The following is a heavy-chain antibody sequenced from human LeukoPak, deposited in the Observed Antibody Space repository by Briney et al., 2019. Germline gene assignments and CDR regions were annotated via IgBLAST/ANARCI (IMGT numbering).Heavy chain of an antibody. D-gene: IGHD3-22*01. V-gene: IGHV5-51*01. CDR1: GYSFTSYW. CDR3: ARRRYCDSSGYSIFDY. CDR2: IYPGDSDT. J-gene: IGHJ4*02. Sequence: GEYLKISCKGSGYSFTSYWIGWVRQMPGKGLEGMGIIYPGDSDTRYSPSFQGQVTISADKSISTAYLQWSSLKASDTAMYYCARRRYCDSSGYSIFDYWGQGTLVTVSS.